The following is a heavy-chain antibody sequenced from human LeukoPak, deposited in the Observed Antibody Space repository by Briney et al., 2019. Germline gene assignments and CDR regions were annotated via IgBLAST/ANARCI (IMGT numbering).Heavy chain of an antibody. V-gene: IGHV4-34*01. Sequence: PSETLSLTCAVYGGSFSGYYWSWIRQPPGKGLEWIGEINHSGSTNYNPSLKSRVTISVDTSKNQFSLKLSSVTAADTAVYYCASLRIYNIYYYYGMDVWGQGTTVTVSS. CDR2: INHSGST. D-gene: IGHD1-1*01. CDR3: ASLRIYNIYYYYGMDV. J-gene: IGHJ6*02. CDR1: GGSFSGYY.